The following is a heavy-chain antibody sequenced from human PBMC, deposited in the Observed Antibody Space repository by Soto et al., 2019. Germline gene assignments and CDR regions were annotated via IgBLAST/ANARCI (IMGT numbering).Heavy chain of an antibody. J-gene: IGHJ6*02. Sequence: QVQLQESGPGLVKPSQTLSLTCTVSGGSISSGGYYWSWIRQHPGKGLEWIGYIYYSGSTYYNPSIKSRVTISVDTSKNQFSLKLSSVTAADTAVYYCARDAPYCSSTSCYGWGHFYGMDVWGQGTTVTVSS. CDR3: ARDAPYCSSTSCYGWGHFYGMDV. D-gene: IGHD2-2*01. CDR1: GGSISSGGYY. CDR2: IYYSGST. V-gene: IGHV4-31*03.